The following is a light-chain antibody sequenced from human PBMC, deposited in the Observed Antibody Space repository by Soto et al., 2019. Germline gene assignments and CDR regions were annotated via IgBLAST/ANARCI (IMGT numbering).Light chain of an antibody. J-gene: IGKJ1*01. CDR1: QSVSSSY. CDR3: QQYGSSLWT. CDR2: GAS. V-gene: IGKV3-20*01. Sequence: EIVLTQSPGTLSLSPGERATLSCRASQSVSSSYLAWYQQKPGQAPRLLIYGASSRATGIADRFSGSGSGTYFTLTISRLETEDFAVYYCQQYGSSLWTFGQGTKVEIK.